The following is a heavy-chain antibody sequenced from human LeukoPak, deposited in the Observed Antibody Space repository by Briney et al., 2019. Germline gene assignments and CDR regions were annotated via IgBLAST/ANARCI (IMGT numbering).Heavy chain of an antibody. CDR1: GFTFSSSA. CDR2: ISVGGGDI. Sequence: GGSVRLSCVTSGFTFSSSAMTWVRQAPGKGLEWVSTISVGGGDINYADSVKGRFTISRDNARNTLYLQMGSLRVDDTAVYYCARDWAWGGFDHWGQGTLVTVSS. J-gene: IGHJ4*02. D-gene: IGHD3-16*01. V-gene: IGHV3-23*01. CDR3: ARDWAWGGFDH.